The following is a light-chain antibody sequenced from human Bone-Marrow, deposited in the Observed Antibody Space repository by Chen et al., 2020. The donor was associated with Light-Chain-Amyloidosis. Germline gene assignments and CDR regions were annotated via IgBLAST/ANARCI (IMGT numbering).Light chain of an antibody. CDR1: QTISSNY. CDR2: GSS. J-gene: IGKJ4*01. Sequence: EIVLTQSPGTLSLSPGEGANLSCRASQTISSNYLTWYQQKFGQAPRLLIYGSSSRATGIPDRFTGSWSGTDFTLTINRLEPEDFAMYYCQQYGTSPLTFGGGTNVEIK. CDR3: QQYGTSPLT. V-gene: IGKV3-20*01.